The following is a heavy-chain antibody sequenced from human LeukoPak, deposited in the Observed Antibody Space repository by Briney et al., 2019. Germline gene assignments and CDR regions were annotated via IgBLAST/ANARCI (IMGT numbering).Heavy chain of an antibody. Sequence: SETLSLTCTVSGGSISSSSYYWGWIRQPPGKGLEWIGSIYYSGSTYYNPSLKSRVAISVDTSKNQFSLKLSPVTAADTAVYYCARLSYVQLWLDDYWGQGTLVTVSS. D-gene: IGHD5-18*01. CDR1: GGSISSSSYY. J-gene: IGHJ4*02. V-gene: IGHV4-39*01. CDR3: ARLSYVQLWLDDY. CDR2: IYYSGST.